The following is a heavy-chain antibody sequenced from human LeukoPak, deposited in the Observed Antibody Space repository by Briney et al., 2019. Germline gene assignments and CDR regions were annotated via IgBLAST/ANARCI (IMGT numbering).Heavy chain of an antibody. CDR3: ARSLYGDYGYFQH. Sequence: SETLSLTCTVSGGSISSGDYYWSWIRQPPGKGLEWIGYIHYSGSTYYNPSLKSRVTISVDTSKNQFSLKLSSVTAADTAVYYCARSLYGDYGYFQHWGQGTLVTVSS. V-gene: IGHV4-30-4*01. CDR1: GGSISSGDYY. D-gene: IGHD4-17*01. J-gene: IGHJ1*01. CDR2: IHYSGST.